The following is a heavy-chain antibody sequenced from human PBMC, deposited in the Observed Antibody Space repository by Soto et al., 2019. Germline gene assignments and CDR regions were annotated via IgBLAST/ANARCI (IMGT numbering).Heavy chain of an antibody. J-gene: IGHJ6*02. CDR1: GFTFSSYA. V-gene: IGHV3-23*01. D-gene: IGHD3-16*01. CDR3: AKGGALYYYYYGMDV. Sequence: GGSLRFSCAASGFTFSSYAMSWVRQAPGKGLEWVSAISGSGGSTYYADSVKGRFTISRDNSKNTLYLQMNSLRAEDTAVYYCAKGGALYYYYYGMDVWGQGTTVTVSS. CDR2: ISGSGGST.